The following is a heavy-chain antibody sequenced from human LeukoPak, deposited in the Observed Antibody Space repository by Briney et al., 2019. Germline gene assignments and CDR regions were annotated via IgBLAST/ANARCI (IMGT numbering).Heavy chain of an antibody. V-gene: IGHV3-23*01. CDR1: GFTFTSYA. CDR2: LSPSGADT. J-gene: IGHJ4*02. CDR3: AKAEGYDILTGLDY. D-gene: IGHD3-9*01. Sequence: GGSLRLSCAASGFTFTSYAMNWVRQAPGKGLEWVSTLSPSGADTYYADSVKGRFTISRDISKNTLYLQMNSLRTEDTAVYYCAKAEGYDILTGLDYWGQGTLVTVSS.